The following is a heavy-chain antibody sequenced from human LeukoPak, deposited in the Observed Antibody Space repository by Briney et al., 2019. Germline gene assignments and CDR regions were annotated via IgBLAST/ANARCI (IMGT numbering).Heavy chain of an antibody. V-gene: IGHV1-3*01. J-gene: IGHJ4*02. CDR2: INVGNGNT. D-gene: IGHD3-16*02. CDR3: ARGFGRGVIYDY. CDR1: GYTFTSYD. Sequence: ASVKVSCKASGYTFTSYDMHWVRQAPGQRLEWMGWINVGNGNTKYSQKFQGRVTVTRDTSASTAYMELSSLRSEDTAVYYCARGFGRGVIYDYWGQGTLVTVSS.